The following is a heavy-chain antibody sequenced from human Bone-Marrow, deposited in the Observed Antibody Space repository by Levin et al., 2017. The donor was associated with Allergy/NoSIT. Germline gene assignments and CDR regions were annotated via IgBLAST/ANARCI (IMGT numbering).Heavy chain of an antibody. D-gene: IGHD2-15*01. CDR1: GGSFSGYY. CDR2: INHSGST. Sequence: KASETLSLTCAVYGGSFSGYYWSWIRQPPGKGLEWIGEINHSGSTNYNPSLKSRVTISVDTSKNQFSLKLSSVTAADTAVYYCARPAKPQPQGYCSGGSCYGVNNWFDPWGQGTLVTVSS. J-gene: IGHJ5*02. CDR3: ARPAKPQPQGYCSGGSCYGVNNWFDP. V-gene: IGHV4-34*01.